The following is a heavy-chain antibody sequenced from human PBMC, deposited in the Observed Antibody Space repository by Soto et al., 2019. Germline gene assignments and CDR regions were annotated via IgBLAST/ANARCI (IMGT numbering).Heavy chain of an antibody. CDR2: IFPGDSDT. J-gene: IGHJ3*02. CDR1: GYSFTSYW. V-gene: IGHV5-51*01. Sequence: GESLKISCKGSGYSFTSYWIGWVRQMPGKGLEWKGIIFPGDSDTIYSPSFQGQVTISADKSISTAYLQWSSLKASDTAMYYCASRYCSSTSCYVGAFDIWGQGTMVTVSS. CDR3: ASRYCSSTSCYVGAFDI. D-gene: IGHD2-2*01.